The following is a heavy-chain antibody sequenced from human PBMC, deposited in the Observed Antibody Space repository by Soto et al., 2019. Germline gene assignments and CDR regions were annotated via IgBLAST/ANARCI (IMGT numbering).Heavy chain of an antibody. CDR1: GFTFSTYA. D-gene: IGHD3-10*01. Sequence: EVYLLESGGGLVQPGGSLRLSCAASGFTFSTYAMSWVRQAPGKGLEWVSTISDSGGRTYYAASVKGRFTISRDNSKNTLYLLMNSLSAEDTALYYCAKFHGSGTYYNFPAYWGQGTLVTVSS. CDR2: ISDSGGRT. V-gene: IGHV3-23*01. J-gene: IGHJ4*02. CDR3: AKFHGSGTYYNFPAY.